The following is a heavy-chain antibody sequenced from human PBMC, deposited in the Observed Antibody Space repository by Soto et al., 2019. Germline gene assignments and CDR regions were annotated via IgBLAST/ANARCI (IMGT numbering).Heavy chain of an antibody. CDR1: GFTVSSNY. J-gene: IGHJ4*02. CDR2: LYPNGRA. D-gene: IGHD2-2*01. Sequence: GGSLRLSCAASGFTVSSNYLTWVRQAPGKGLKWVSVLYPNGRAFYADSVRGRFTISTDNSQNSVYLQMGTLRAEDTAIYYCARGLGREYQDDRNHFHLDYWGQGTQVTVSS. V-gene: IGHV3-53*01. CDR3: ARGLGREYQDDRNHFHLDY.